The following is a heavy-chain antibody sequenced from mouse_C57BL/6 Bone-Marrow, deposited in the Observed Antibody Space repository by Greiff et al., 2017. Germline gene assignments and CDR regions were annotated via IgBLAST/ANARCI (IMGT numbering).Heavy chain of an antibody. CDR1: GYTFTDYY. CDR2: INPNNGGT. CDR3: ANITGTGAMDY. D-gene: IGHD4-1*01. J-gene: IGHJ4*01. Sequence: EVQLQQSGPELVKPGASVKISCKASGYTFTDYYMNWVKQSHGKSLEWIGDINPNNGGTSYNQKFKGKATLTVDKSSSTAYMELRSLTSEDSAVYYCANITGTGAMDYWGQGTSVTVSS. V-gene: IGHV1-26*01.